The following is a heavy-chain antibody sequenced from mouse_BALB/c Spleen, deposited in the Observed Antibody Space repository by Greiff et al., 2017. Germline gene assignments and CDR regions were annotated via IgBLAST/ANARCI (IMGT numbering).Heavy chain of an antibody. J-gene: IGHJ2*01. CDR2: IYPSDSYT. D-gene: IGHD2-14*01. Sequence: QVQLQQPGAELVRPGASVKLSCKASGYTFTSYWINWVKQRPGQGLEWIGNIYPSDSYTNYNQKFKDKATLTVDKSSSTAYMQLSSPTSEDSAVYYCTRSGYRYDANYWGQGTTRTVSS. CDR3: TRSGYRYDANY. V-gene: IGHV1-69*02. CDR1: GYTFTSYW.